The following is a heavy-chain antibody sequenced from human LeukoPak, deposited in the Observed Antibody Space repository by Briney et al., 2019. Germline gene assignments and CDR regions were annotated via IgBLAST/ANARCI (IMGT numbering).Heavy chain of an antibody. CDR1: GGSISSYY. J-gene: IGHJ4*02. D-gene: IGHD3-9*01. V-gene: IGHV4-59*08. Sequence: SETLSLTCTVSGGSISSYYWSWIRQPPGKGLEWIGYIYYSGSTKYNPSLKSRVTISVDTSKNQFSLKLNSVTAADTAVYYCARPLTGYSYFDYWGQGTQVTVSS. CDR3: ARPLTGYSYFDY. CDR2: IYYSGST.